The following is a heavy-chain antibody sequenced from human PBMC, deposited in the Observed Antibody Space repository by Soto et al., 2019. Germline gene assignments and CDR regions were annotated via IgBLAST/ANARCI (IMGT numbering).Heavy chain of an antibody. J-gene: IGHJ6*02. D-gene: IGHD6-13*01. V-gene: IGHV3-30*18. Sequence: GGSLRLSCAASGFTFSSYGMHWVRQAPDKGLEWVAVISYDGSNKYYADSVKGRFTISRDNSKNTLYLQMNSLRAEDTAVYYCAKDAAAGYYYYGMDVWGQGTTVTVSS. CDR2: ISYDGSNK. CDR1: GFTFSSYG. CDR3: AKDAAAGYYYYGMDV.